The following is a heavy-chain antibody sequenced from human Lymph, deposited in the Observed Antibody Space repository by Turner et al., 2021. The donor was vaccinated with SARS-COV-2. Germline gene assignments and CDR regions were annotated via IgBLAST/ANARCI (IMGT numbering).Heavy chain of an antibody. D-gene: IGHD2-15*01. CDR2: INPSGEST. Sequence: QLQLVQSGAGVKKPGASVKVSCKACGYTFTSHFMHWVRQAPGQGLTWMGIINPSGESTGYARKIQGRVTMTRDTSTSTDYMRLSSMRSEDTTMYYCARVSRGGFDNWGQGTPVTVSS. V-gene: IGHV1-46*01. CDR1: GYTFTSHF. J-gene: IGHJ4*02. CDR3: ARVSRGGFDN.